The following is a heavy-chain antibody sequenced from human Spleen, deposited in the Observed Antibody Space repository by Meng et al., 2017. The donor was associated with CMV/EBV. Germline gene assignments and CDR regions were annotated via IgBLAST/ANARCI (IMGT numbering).Heavy chain of an antibody. CDR3: AHGRFASGSYVFDY. Sequence: GCSLSTSGVGVGWIRQPPGKALEWLALIYWDDDKRYSPSLKNRVTITKDKSKNEVVLRVTNMDPVDTGTFYCAHGRFASGSYVFDYWGRGTLVTVSS. D-gene: IGHD3-10*01. CDR2: IYWDDDK. J-gene: IGHJ4*02. CDR1: GCSLSTSGVG. V-gene: IGHV2-5*02.